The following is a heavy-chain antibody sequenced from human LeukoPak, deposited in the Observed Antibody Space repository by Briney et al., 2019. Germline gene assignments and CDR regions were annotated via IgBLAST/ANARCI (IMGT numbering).Heavy chain of an antibody. J-gene: IGHJ4*01. CDR2: IGIDSGNT. CDR1: GFTFSDYS. V-gene: IGHV3-48*01. Sequence: GGSLRLSCAASGFTFSDYSMNWVRQAPGKGLEWISYIGIDSGNTNYADSVKGRFTISGDKAKNSLYLQMNSLRVEDTAVYYCSGDYKFPFDNWGQGTPVNV. D-gene: IGHD1-1*01. CDR3: SGDYKFPFDN.